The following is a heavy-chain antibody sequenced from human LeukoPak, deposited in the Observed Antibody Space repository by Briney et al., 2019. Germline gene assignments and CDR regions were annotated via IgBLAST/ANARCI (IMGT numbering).Heavy chain of an antibody. CDR1: GITFSDYY. CDR2: ISPNSTST. Sequence: KPGGSLRLSCAVSGITFSDYYMNWIRQAPGKGLEWISYISPNSTSTNSADSVKGRFTISRDNAKNSLFLQIDSLRVEDTAVYYCAAGTAADYWGQGTLVAVSS. CDR3: AAGTAADY. V-gene: IGHV3-11*03. D-gene: IGHD6-13*01. J-gene: IGHJ4*02.